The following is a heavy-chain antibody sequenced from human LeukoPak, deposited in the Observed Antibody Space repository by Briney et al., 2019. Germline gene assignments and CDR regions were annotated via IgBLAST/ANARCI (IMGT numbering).Heavy chain of an antibody. D-gene: IGHD5-24*01. J-gene: IGHJ4*02. V-gene: IGHV3-7*04. CDR3: TRVGYIDEGIDY. CDR1: GFTFSTSG. Sequence: GGSLRLSCAASGFTFSTSGMNWVRQAPGKGLEWVANIKQDGSKKSYVDSVKGRFTISRDNAKNSLYLQMNSLRAEDTAIYYCTRVGYIDEGIDYWGQGTLVTVSS. CDR2: IKQDGSKK.